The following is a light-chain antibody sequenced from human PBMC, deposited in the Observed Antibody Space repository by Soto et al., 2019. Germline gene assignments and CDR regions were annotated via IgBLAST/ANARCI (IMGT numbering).Light chain of an antibody. CDR3: SSYTSSNTLVV. V-gene: IGLV2-14*01. CDR1: SSDVGGYNY. J-gene: IGLJ1*01. Sequence: QSALTQPASVSGSPGQSITISCTGTSSDVGGYNYVSWYQQHPGKAPKLMIYEVSNRPSGVSNRFSGSKSDNTASLTISGLQAEDEADYYCSSYTSSNTLVVFGTGTKVTVL. CDR2: EVS.